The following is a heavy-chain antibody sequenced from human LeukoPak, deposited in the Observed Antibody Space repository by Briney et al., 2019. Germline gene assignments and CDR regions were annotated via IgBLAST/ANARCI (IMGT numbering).Heavy chain of an antibody. Sequence: KPSETLSLTCTVSGGSISSSSYYWGWIRQPPGKGLEWIGSIYYSGSTYYNPSLKSRVTISVDTSKNQFSLKLSSVTAADTAVYYCARHVWVVAAQDFDYWGQGTLSPSPQ. V-gene: IGHV4-39*01. D-gene: IGHD2-15*01. CDR3: ARHVWVVAAQDFDY. J-gene: IGHJ4*02. CDR1: GGSISSSSYY. CDR2: IYYSGST.